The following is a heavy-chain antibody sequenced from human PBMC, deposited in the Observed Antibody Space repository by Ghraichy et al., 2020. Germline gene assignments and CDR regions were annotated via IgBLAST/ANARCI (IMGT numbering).Heavy chain of an antibody. Sequence: ASVKVSCKASGYTFTGYYMHWVRQAPGQGLEWMGWINPNSGGTNYAQKFQGWVTMTRDTSISTAYMELSRLRSDDTAVYYCAREGLWRDCSSTSCYWGDYYYYYGMDVWGQGTTVTVSS. V-gene: IGHV1-2*04. CDR1: GYTFTGYY. CDR2: INPNSGGT. J-gene: IGHJ6*02. D-gene: IGHD2-2*01. CDR3: AREGLWRDCSSTSCYWGDYYYYYGMDV.